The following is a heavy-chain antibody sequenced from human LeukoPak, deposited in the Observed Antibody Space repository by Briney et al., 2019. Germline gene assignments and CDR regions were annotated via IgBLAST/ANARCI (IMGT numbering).Heavy chain of an antibody. V-gene: IGHV5-51*01. Sequence: GESLKISCKASGYTFTNYWIGWVRHMPGKGPEWMGIIYPGDSDTRYSPSFQGQVTISADKSISTAYLQWSSLKASDTAMYYCARWGGNYDTPGDYWGQGTLVTVSS. CDR3: ARWGGNYDTPGDY. D-gene: IGHD4-11*01. CDR2: IYPGDSDT. J-gene: IGHJ4*02. CDR1: GYTFTNYW.